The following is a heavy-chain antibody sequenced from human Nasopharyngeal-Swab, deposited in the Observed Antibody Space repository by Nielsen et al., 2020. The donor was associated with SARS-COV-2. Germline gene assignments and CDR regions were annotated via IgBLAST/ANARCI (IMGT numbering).Heavy chain of an antibody. CDR1: GGSISSYY. CDR2: IYYSGST. Sequence: SETLSLTCIVSGGSISSYYWSWIRQPPGKGLEWIGYIYYSGSTNYNPSLKSRVTISVDTSKNQFSLKLSSVTAADTAVYYCARVGGSYAHYFDYWGQGTLVTVSS. CDR3: ARVGGSYAHYFDY. D-gene: IGHD1-26*01. J-gene: IGHJ4*02. V-gene: IGHV4-59*01.